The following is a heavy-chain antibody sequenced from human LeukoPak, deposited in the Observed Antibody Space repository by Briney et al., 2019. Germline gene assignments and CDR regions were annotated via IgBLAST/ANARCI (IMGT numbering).Heavy chain of an antibody. V-gene: IGHV3-30*02. CDR1: GFTFSSYG. Sequence: GGSLRLSCAAPGFTFSSYGMHWVRQAPGKGLEWVAFIRYDGSNKYYADSVKGRFTISRDNSKNTLYLQMNSLRAEDTAVYYCAKDLKWLRFGVLDYWGQGTLVTVSS. CDR2: IRYDGSNK. D-gene: IGHD5-12*01. J-gene: IGHJ4*02. CDR3: AKDLKWLRFGVLDY.